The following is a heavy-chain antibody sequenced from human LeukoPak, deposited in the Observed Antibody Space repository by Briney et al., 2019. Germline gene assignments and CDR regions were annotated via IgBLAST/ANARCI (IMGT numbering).Heavy chain of an antibody. CDR1: GYTFTNYD. D-gene: IGHD3-10*01. CDR3: ARGRGGTVVRGYLDY. CDR2: MNSNSGDT. J-gene: IGHJ4*02. Sequence: ASVKVSCKASGYTFTNYDIMWVRQATGQGPEWMGWMNSNSGDTGYAQKFQGRVTMTRDTSINTAYMELHSLTSEDTAVYYCARGRGGTVVRGYLDYWGQGTLVTVSS. V-gene: IGHV1-8*01.